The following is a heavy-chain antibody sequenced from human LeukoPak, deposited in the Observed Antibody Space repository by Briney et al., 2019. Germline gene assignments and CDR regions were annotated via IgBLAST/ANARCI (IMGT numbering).Heavy chain of an antibody. CDR1: GFTFSSYW. CDR3: ASRAYCSGGNCNYFDY. CDR2: INHSGST. D-gene: IGHD2-15*01. J-gene: IGHJ4*02. V-gene: IGHV4-34*01. Sequence: GSLRLSCAASGFTFSSYWMSWVRQPPGKGLEWIGEINHSGSTNYNPSLKSRVTISVDTSKNQFSLKLSSVTAADTAVYYCASRAYCSGGNCNYFDYWGQGTLVTVSS.